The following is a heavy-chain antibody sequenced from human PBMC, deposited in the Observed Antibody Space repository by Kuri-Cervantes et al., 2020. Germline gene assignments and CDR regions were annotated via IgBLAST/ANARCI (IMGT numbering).Heavy chain of an antibody. CDR2: MNPNSGNT. CDR3: AREYSGYDYAFDI. Sequence: ASVKVSCKASGYTFTSYDINWVRQATGQGLEWMGWMNPNSGNTGYAQKFQGRVTMTRTTSISKAYMELSSLRSEDTAVYYCAREYSGYDYAFDIWGPGTMVTVSS. D-gene: IGHD5-12*01. J-gene: IGHJ3*02. V-gene: IGHV1-8*02. CDR1: GYTFTSYD.